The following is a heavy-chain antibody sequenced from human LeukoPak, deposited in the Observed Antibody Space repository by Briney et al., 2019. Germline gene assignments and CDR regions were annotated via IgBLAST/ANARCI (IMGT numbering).Heavy chain of an antibody. D-gene: IGHD3-22*01. CDR3: ARGTKTYYYDSSGYYSDQSFDY. CDR2: IYSGGST. Sequence: GGSLRLSCAASGFTVSSNYMSWVRQAPGKGLEWVSVIYSGGSTYYADSVKGRFTISRDNSKNTLYLQMNSLRAEDTAVYYCARGTKTYYYDSSGYYSDQSFDYWGQGTLVTVSS. V-gene: IGHV3-53*01. J-gene: IGHJ4*02. CDR1: GFTVSSNY.